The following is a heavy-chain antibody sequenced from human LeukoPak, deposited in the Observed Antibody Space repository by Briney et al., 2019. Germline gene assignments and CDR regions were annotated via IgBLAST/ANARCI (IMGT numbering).Heavy chain of an antibody. D-gene: IGHD3-10*01. Sequence: ASVKVSCKASGGTFSRYAISWVRQAPGQGLEWMGGIIPIFGTANYAQKFQGRVTITADESTSTAYMELSSLRSEDTAVYYCSVLLWFGELSSNGMDVWGQGTTVTVSS. CDR2: IIPIFGTA. CDR3: SVLLWFGELSSNGMDV. V-gene: IGHV1-69*13. CDR1: GGTFSRYA. J-gene: IGHJ6*02.